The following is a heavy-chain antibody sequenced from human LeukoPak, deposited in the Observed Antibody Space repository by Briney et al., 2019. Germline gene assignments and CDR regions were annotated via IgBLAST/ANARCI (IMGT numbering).Heavy chain of an antibody. Sequence: GGSLRLSCAASGFTVSSNYMSWVRRAPGKGLEWVSVIYSGGSTYYADSVKGRFTISRDNSKNTLYLQMNSLRAEDTAVYYCARWVAAAGHDAFDIWGQGTMVTVSS. J-gene: IGHJ3*02. D-gene: IGHD6-13*01. CDR2: IYSGGST. CDR1: GFTVSSNY. CDR3: ARWVAAAGHDAFDI. V-gene: IGHV3-66*01.